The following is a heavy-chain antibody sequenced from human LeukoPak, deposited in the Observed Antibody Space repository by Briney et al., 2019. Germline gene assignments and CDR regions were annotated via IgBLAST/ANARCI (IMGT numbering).Heavy chain of an antibody. Sequence: SETLSLTCTVSGGSISSSSYYWGWIRQPPGKGLEWIGSIYYSGSTYYNPSLKSRVTISVDTSKNQFSLKLSSVTAADTAVYYCARSATRFVDTAMVSFDYWGQGTLVTVSS. D-gene: IGHD5-18*01. CDR3: ARSATRFVDTAMVSFDY. CDR1: GGSISSSSYY. J-gene: IGHJ4*02. V-gene: IGHV4-39*07. CDR2: IYYSGST.